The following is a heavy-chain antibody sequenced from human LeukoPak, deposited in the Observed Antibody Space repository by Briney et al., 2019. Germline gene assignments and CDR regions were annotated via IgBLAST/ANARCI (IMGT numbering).Heavy chain of an antibody. CDR2: IYYSGST. V-gene: IGHV4-61*01. CDR1: GGSVSSGSYY. D-gene: IGHD2-21*01. CDR3: AREMWPSRHFDY. J-gene: IGHJ4*02. Sequence: SETLSLTCTVSGGSVSSGSYYWSWIRQPPGKGLEWIGYIYYSGSTNYNPSLKSRVTISVDTSKNRFSLKLSSVTAADTAVYYCAREMWPSRHFDYWGQGTLVTVSS.